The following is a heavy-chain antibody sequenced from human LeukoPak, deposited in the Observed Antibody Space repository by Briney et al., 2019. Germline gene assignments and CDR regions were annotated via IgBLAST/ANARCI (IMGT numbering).Heavy chain of an antibody. CDR3: ASRRDGYKDAYYYYMDV. CDR1: GGTFSSYA. Sequence: ASVKVSCKASGGTFSSYAISWVRQAPGQGLEWMGGIIPIFGTANYAQKFQGRVTITTDESTSTAYMELSSLRSEDTAVYYCASRRDGYKDAYYYYMDVWGKGTTVTVSS. D-gene: IGHD5-24*01. J-gene: IGHJ6*03. CDR2: IIPIFGTA. V-gene: IGHV1-69*05.